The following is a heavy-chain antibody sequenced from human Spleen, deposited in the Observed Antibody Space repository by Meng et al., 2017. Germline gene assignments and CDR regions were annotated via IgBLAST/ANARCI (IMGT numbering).Heavy chain of an antibody. V-gene: IGHV4-61*02. CDR3: ARDPVDTAMVRGYYNYGMDV. J-gene: IGHJ6*02. CDR2: IYSSGRT. CDR1: GGSISSGSYY. Sequence: LRLSCTVSGGSISSGSYYWSWIRQPAGKGLEWIGRIYSSGRTNYNPSLKSRVTISVDTSKNQFSLKLSSVTAADTAVYYCARDPVDTAMVRGYYNYGMDVWGQGTTVTVSS. D-gene: IGHD5-18*01.